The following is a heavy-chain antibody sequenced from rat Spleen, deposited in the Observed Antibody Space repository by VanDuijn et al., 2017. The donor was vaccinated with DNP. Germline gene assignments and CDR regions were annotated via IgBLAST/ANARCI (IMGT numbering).Heavy chain of an antibody. CDR1: GFTFSDYG. D-gene: IGHD4-2*01. J-gene: IGHJ2*01. V-gene: IGHV5S13*01. Sequence: EVQLVESGGGLVQPGRSLKLSCAASGFTFSDYGMAWVRQLPSRGLQWVASISPSGGSTYYRDSVKGRFTISRDNAKSTLYVQMDSLRSEDTATYYCATHDWDYWGQGVMVTVSS. CDR2: ISPSGGST. CDR3: ATHDWDY.